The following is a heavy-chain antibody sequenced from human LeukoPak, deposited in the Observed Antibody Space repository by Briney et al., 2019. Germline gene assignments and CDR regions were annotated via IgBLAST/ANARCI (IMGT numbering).Heavy chain of an antibody. CDR1: GYSFAFYW. CDR2: IYPGDSDT. V-gene: IGHV5-51*01. CDR3: ARAHSGATMTPRGFDP. J-gene: IGHJ5*02. Sequence: GESLKISCQGSGYSFAFYWIAWVRQTPGKGLEWMGIIYPGDSDTTYSPSFQGQVTISADRSISTAYLQWTSLKASDTAMYYCARAHSGATMTPRGFDPWGQGTLVTVSS. D-gene: IGHD1-26*01.